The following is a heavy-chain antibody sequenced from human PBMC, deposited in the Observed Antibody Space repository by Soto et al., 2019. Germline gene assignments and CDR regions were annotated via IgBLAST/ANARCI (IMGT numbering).Heavy chain of an antibody. J-gene: IGHJ6*02. CDR1: GFSVSSSY. D-gene: IGHD4-17*01. CDR3: ATILTRMTPEEHYYYVFDV. CDR2: IDSGGST. Sequence: EVQLVESGGGLVQPGGSLRLSCAASGFSVSSSYMNWVRQAPWKGLEWVSVIDSGGSTDHADSVKARFTISTDNSKNKVFLQMNSLRAEDTAVSYCATILTRMTPEEHYYYVFDVWGQGTTVTVSS. V-gene: IGHV3-66*01.